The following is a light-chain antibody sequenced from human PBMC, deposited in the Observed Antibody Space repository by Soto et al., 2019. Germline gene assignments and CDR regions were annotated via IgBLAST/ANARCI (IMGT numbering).Light chain of an antibody. CDR1: NIGSQS. CDR3: QVCHSSNYHCV. J-gene: IGLJ1*01. CDR2: DDS. V-gene: IGLV3-21*02. Sequence: SYELPQPPSVSVAPGQTARITCGGDNIGSQSVHWYQQRPNQAPVLVVYDDSDRPSGIPERFSGSNSGNTATLTISRVEAGDEADFYCQVCHSSNYHCVFGSGTKVTVL.